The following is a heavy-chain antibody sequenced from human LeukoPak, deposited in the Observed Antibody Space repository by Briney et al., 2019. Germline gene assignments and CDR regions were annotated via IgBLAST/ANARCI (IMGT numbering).Heavy chain of an antibody. CDR3: ARVGGTYCTNGVCYTKPFDY. D-gene: IGHD2-8*01. V-gene: IGHV4-39*07. CDR1: GGSISSSSYY. J-gene: IGHJ4*02. Sequence: SETLSLTCTVSGGSISSSSYYWGWIRQPPGKGLEWIGSIYYSGSTYYNPSLKSQGTISVDTSKHQFSLKLSSVTAADTAVYYCARVGGTYCTNGVCYTKPFDYWGQGTLVTVSS. CDR2: IYYSGST.